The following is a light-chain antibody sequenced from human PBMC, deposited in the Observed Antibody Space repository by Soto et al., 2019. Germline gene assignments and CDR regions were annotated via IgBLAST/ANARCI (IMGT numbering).Light chain of an antibody. CDR3: QVYGPSPPIT. V-gene: IGKV3-20*01. J-gene: IGKJ5*01. CDR2: GVS. CDR1: QSVIGRQ. Sequence: EIVLTQSPGTLSLSPGEXATLSCRASQSVIGRQLAWYQHKPGQAPRLLMFGVSNRATGIPDRFTGSGSGTDFTLTISRLEPEDFAVYYCQVYGPSPPITFGQGTRLDIK.